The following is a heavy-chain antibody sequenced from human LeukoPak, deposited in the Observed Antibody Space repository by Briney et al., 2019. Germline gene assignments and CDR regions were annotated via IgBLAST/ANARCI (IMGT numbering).Heavy chain of an antibody. CDR3: ATLDMVGIDY. CDR2: FDPEDGET. V-gene: IGHV1-24*01. D-gene: IGHD2-2*03. J-gene: IGHJ4*02. Sequence: ASVKDSSKVSGYTLTELSMHTVRQAPGTGGWRLGIFDPEDGETIYAQKFQGRVTMTEDTSTDTAYVELSSLRSEDTAVYYCATLDMVGIDYWGQGTLVTVSS. CDR1: GYTLTELS.